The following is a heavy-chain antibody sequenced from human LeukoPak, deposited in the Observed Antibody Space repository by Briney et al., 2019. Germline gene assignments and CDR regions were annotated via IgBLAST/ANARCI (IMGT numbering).Heavy chain of an antibody. CDR3: VAYNWNYPDY. D-gene: IGHD1-7*01. CDR2: ISGSGGST. CDR1: GFTFSSYA. V-gene: IGHV3-23*01. Sequence: PGGSLRLSCAASGFTFSSYAMSWVRQTPGKGLEWVSAISGSGGSTYYADSVKGRFTISRDNAKNTLYMQMNSLREEDTAVYYCVAYNWNYPDYWGQGTLVTVSS. J-gene: IGHJ4*02.